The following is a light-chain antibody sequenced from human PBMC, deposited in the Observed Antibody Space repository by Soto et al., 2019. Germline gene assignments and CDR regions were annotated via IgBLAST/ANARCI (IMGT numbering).Light chain of an antibody. J-gene: IGKJ4*01. CDR1: QSVGTY. Sequence: EIVLTQSPATLSLSPGERATLSCRASQSVGTYLAWYQQKPGQAPRLLIYDASNRATGIPARFSGSGSGTDFTLTISSLEHEDFAVYDCQQHSTWLTCGGGTKVEIK. CDR3: QQHSTWLT. V-gene: IGKV3-11*01. CDR2: DAS.